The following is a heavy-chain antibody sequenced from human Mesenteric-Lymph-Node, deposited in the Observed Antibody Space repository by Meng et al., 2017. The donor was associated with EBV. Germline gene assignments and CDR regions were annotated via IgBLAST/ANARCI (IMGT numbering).Heavy chain of an antibody. J-gene: IGHJ5*02. CDR3: ARGVSVVVLAAQIWFDH. Sequence: VRRVVFWAEVRLRVGSVKVCCKSPGYTFDRSYTGRVPQAPGQGLERMGWMSPVSGNPGYAQKFQCTPSMTRETSTSTAYMELSSLRAEDTAVYYCARGVSVVVLAAQIWFDHLGQGTLVTVSS. V-gene: IGHV1-8*01. CDR2: MSPVSGNP. CDR1: GYTFDRSY. D-gene: IGHD2-15*01.